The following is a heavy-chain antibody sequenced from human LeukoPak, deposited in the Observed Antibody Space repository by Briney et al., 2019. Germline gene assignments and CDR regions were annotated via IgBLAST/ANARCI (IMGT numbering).Heavy chain of an antibody. CDR3: ARVVNDYAKLDY. D-gene: IGHD4-17*01. Sequence: NPGGSLRLSCAASGFTFSSYSMNWVRQAPGKGLEWVSSISSSSSYIYYADSVKGRFTISRDNAKNSLYLQMNSLRAEDTAVYYCARVVNDYAKLDYWGQGTLVTVSS. J-gene: IGHJ4*02. CDR2: ISSSSSYI. CDR1: GFTFSSYS. V-gene: IGHV3-21*01.